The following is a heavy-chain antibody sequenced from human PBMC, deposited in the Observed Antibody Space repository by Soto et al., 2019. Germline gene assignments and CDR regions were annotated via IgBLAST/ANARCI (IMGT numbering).Heavy chain of an antibody. D-gene: IGHD7-27*01. CDR2: IYKSATT. V-gene: IGHV4-30-4*01. Sequence: TLSLTCSVSGDSISNLDYFWAWIRQPPGQALEYIGYIYKSATTYYNPSFESRVAISVDTSKSQFSLNVTSVTAADTAVYFCARRLVGLTGRCFPNGFDEWCQGALVTV. J-gene: IGHJ4*02. CDR3: ARRLVGLTGRCFPNGFDE. CDR1: GDSISNLDYF.